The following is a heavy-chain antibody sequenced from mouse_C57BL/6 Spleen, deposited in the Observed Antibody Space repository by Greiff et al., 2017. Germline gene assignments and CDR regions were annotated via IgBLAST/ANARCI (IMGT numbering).Heavy chain of an antibody. Sequence: QVQLQQPGAELVKPGASVKLSCKASGYTFTSYWMQWVKQRPGQGLEWIGEIDPSDSYTNYNQKFKGKATLTVDTSSSTAYMTLSSLTSEDSAVYYCSRRGDWYFDVWGTGTTVTVSS. V-gene: IGHV1-50*01. J-gene: IGHJ1*03. CDR3: SRRGDWYFDV. CDR1: GYTFTSYW. CDR2: IDPSDSYT.